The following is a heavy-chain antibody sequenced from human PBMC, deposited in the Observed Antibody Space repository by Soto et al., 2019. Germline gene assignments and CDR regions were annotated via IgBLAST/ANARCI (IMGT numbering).Heavy chain of an antibody. CDR2: ISSSSSTI. CDR3: ARDRQFRFGELGSLPSPSSFDY. Sequence: GGSLRLSCAASGFTFSSYSMNWVRQAPGKGLEWVSYISSSSSTIYYADSVKGRFTISRDNAKNSLYLQMNSLRAEDTAVYYCARDRQFRFGELGSLPSPSSFDYWGQGTLVTVSS. J-gene: IGHJ4*02. CDR1: GFTFSSYS. V-gene: IGHV3-48*04. D-gene: IGHD3-10*01.